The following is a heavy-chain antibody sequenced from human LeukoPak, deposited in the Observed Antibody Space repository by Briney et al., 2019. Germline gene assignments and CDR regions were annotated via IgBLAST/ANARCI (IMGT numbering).Heavy chain of an antibody. CDR1: GFTFSSFW. CDR2: IKSDGST. V-gene: IGHV3-74*01. Sequence: PGGSLRLSCAASGFTFSSFWMHWVRQAPGKGLVWVSRIKSDGSTNYADSVKGRFTISRDNAKNSLYLQMNSLRAEDTAVYYCARGAGFKTDYWGQGILVTVSP. CDR3: ARGAGFKTDY. J-gene: IGHJ4*02. D-gene: IGHD3-16*01.